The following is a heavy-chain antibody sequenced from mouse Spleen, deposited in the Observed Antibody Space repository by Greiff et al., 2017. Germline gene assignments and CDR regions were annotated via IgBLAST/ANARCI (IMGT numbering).Heavy chain of an antibody. J-gene: IGHJ2*01. V-gene: IGHV2-2*01. D-gene: IGHD2-1*01. Sequence: QVQLKQSGPGLVQPAQSLSITCTASGFSFTSYGVHWVRQSPGKGLEWLGAIWSGGSTDYNAAFISRLSISKDNSKSQVFFKMNSLQADDTAIYYCARSLYGNYEGCDYWGQGTTLTVSS. CDR1: GFSFTSYG. CDR2: IWSGGST. CDR3: ARSLYGNYEGCDY.